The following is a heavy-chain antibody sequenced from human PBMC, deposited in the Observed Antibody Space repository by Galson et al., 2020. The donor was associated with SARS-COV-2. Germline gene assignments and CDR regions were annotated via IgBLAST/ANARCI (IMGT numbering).Heavy chain of an antibody. CDR1: GFSFSAYS. J-gene: IGHJ3*01. V-gene: IGHV3-21*01. CDR2: ISSSSAFI. CDR3: AACPRGDDDVFDG. D-gene: IGHD3-10*01. Sequence: NSGGSLRPSCAASGFSFSAYSMGWVRQAPGKGLEWVSFISSSSAFINYADSVKGRFTISRDTAKNSLFLHMDSLRAEDTALSYCAACPRGDDDVFDGWGQGTMVTVSS.